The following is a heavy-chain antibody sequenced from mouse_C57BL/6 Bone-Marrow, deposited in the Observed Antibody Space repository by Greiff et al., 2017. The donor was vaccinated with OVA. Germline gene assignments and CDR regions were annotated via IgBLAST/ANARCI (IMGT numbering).Heavy chain of an antibody. CDR1: GYTFTSYG. CDR2: IYPRSGNT. V-gene: IGHV1-81*01. J-gene: IGHJ1*03. CDR3: ARWGYYGSSPYWYFDV. Sequence: QVHVKQSGAELARPGASVKLSCKASGYTFTSYGISWVKQRTGQGLEWIGEIYPRSGNTYYNEKFKGKATLTADKSSSTAYMELRSLTSEDSAVYFCARWGYYGSSPYWYFDVWGTGTTVTVSS. D-gene: IGHD1-1*01.